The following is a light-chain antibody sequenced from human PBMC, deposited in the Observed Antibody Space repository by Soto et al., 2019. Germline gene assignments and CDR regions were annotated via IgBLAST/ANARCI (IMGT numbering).Light chain of an antibody. CDR2: EVN. J-gene: IGLJ1*01. CDR1: SSDVGSYTY. V-gene: IGLV2-14*01. Sequence: QSVLTEPASVSLSPRQSITISCTGASSDVGSYTYVSLYQQHPGKAPKLMIYEVNNRPSGVSNRFSGSKSGNTASLTISGLQAEDEADYYCSSYTSSSTLYVFGTGTKVTVL. CDR3: SSYTSSSTLYV.